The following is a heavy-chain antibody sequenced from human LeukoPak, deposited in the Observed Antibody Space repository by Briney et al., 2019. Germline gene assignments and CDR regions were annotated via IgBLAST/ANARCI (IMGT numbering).Heavy chain of an antibody. CDR1: GFTFSSYS. J-gene: IGHJ4*02. CDR3: AKDHPSDSSGHDY. D-gene: IGHD3-22*01. V-gene: IGHV3-21*04. CDR2: ISSSSSYI. Sequence: GGSLRLSCAASGFTFSSYSMNWVRQAPGKGLEWVSSISSSSSYIYYADSVKGRFTISRDNAKNSLYLQMNSLRAEDTAVYYCAKDHPSDSSGHDYWGQGTLVTVSS.